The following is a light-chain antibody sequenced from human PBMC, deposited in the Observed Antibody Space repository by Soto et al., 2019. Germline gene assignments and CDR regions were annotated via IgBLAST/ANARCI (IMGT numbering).Light chain of an antibody. V-gene: IGKV3-20*01. CDR1: QSISSSF. Sequence: EVVLAQSPGTLSLSPGERATLSCRASQSISSSFLAWYQQKPGQAHRLLIYGASSRATGIQDRFSGSGSGTDFTLTIRRLEPEDFAVYYCQQYYSIPLTVGGGTKVDIK. CDR3: QQYYSIPLT. J-gene: IGKJ4*01. CDR2: GAS.